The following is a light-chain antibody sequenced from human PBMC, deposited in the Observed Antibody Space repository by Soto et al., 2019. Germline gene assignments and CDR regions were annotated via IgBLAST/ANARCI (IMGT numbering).Light chain of an antibody. V-gene: IGKV3-11*01. CDR3: QQRSNWPPFT. CDR2: DAS. Sequence: EIVLTQSPATLSLSPGERATLSCRASQSVISYLAWYQQKPGQAPRLLIYDASNRATGTAARFSVSGSGTDFTLTITRLEPEDFAVYYCQQRSNWPPFTFGPGTKADIK. J-gene: IGKJ3*01. CDR1: QSVISY.